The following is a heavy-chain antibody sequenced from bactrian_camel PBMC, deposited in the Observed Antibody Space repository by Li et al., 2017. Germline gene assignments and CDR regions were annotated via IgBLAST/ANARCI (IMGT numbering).Heavy chain of an antibody. D-gene: IGHD3*01. Sequence: HVQLVESGGGSVQAEGSLTLSCAASAYPSDAHCLAWFRQAPGKEREGVALVYFGVGSAYFADSVKGRFTISLDDAQRTTYLQMNRLKPEDTSMYYCASCTYNGRWTLAEYYFWGQGTQVTVS. CDR1: AYPSDAHC. CDR2: VYFGVGSA. CDR3: ASCTYNGRWTLAEYYF. J-gene: IGHJ4*01. V-gene: IGHV3S63*01.